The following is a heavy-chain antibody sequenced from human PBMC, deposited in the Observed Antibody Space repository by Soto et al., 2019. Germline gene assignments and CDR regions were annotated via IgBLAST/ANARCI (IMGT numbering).Heavy chain of an antibody. CDR3: AREGGDGVDY. J-gene: IGHJ4*02. V-gene: IGHV4-31*03. Sequence: QVQLQESGPGLVKPSQTLSLTCTVSGGSISSTTSYWSWIRQHPGEGLEWIGYIYYTGNTYYNPSLKSRVTISVDTSENQFSLKLSSVTAADPAVYYCAREGGDGVDYWGQGTLVTVSS. CDR2: IYYTGNT. CDR1: GGSISSTTSY. D-gene: IGHD3-16*01.